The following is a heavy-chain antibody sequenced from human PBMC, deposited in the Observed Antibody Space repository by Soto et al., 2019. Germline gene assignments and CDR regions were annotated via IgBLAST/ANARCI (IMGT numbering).Heavy chain of an antibody. J-gene: IGHJ6*03. CDR1: GYSFTNCG. Sequence: QDQLVQSGAEVKKPGASVTVSCKASGYSFTNCGITWVRQAPGQGLEWMGWISGFNGNTHYAQKLQGRVTMTTDASTRTSYMELRSLRSDDTTVYYCARDRGVAPPVAGNTHYYFYMDVWGKGTTVTVSS. D-gene: IGHD6-19*01. CDR3: ARDRGVAPPVAGNTHYYFYMDV. CDR2: ISGFNGNT. V-gene: IGHV1-18*01.